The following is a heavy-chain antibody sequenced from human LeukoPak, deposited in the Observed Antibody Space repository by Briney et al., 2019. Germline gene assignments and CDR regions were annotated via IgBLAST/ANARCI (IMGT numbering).Heavy chain of an antibody. Sequence: GRSLRLSCAASGFTFSHFWMSWVRQAPGKGLEWVAYIKKTGSETYYVDSVKGRFTITRGNTRNSLFLQMYSLRAEDTAVYFCAREDGYCSGGNCYSYFDSWGQGTLVTVSS. CDR1: GFTFSHFW. D-gene: IGHD2-15*01. J-gene: IGHJ4*02. CDR2: IKKTGSET. CDR3: AREDGYCSGGNCYSYFDS. V-gene: IGHV3-7*01.